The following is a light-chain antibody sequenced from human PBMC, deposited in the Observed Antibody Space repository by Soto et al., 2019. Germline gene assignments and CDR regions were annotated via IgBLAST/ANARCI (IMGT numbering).Light chain of an antibody. V-gene: IGKV3-20*01. Sequence: EIVLTQSPGTLSLSPGERATLSCRASQSVSSSYFAWYQQKPGQAPRLLIYGASSRATGIPDRFSGSGSGTDFTLIISRLEPEDFAVYYCLQYGSSPYTFGQGTKLEIK. CDR3: LQYGSSPYT. CDR2: GAS. J-gene: IGKJ2*01. CDR1: QSVSSSY.